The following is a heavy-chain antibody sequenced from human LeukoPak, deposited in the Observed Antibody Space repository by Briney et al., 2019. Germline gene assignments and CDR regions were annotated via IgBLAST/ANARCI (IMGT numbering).Heavy chain of an antibody. J-gene: IGHJ6*02. CDR3: AGCGGSCYYYGMDV. Sequence: PGGSLRLSCAASGFTFSSHAMSWVRQAPGKGLEWVSAISGSGGSTYYADSVKGRFTISRDNSKNTLYLQMNSLRAEDTAVYYCAGCGGSCYYYGMDVWGQGTTVTVSS. CDR1: GFTFSSHA. D-gene: IGHD2-15*01. V-gene: IGHV3-23*01. CDR2: ISGSGGST.